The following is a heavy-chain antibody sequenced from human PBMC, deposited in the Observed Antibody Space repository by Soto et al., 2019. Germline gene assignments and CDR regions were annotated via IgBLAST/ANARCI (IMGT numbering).Heavy chain of an antibody. V-gene: IGHV5-10-1*01. J-gene: IGHJ6*02. CDR2: IDPSDSYT. Sequence: PGESLKISCKGSGYSFTSYWINWVRQMPGKGLEWMGRIDPSDSYTNYSPSFQGHVTISADKSISTAYLQWSSLKASDTAMYYCARQGMITRPESGMDVWGQGTTVTVSS. CDR3: ARQGMITRPESGMDV. D-gene: IGHD3-16*01. CDR1: GYSFTSYW.